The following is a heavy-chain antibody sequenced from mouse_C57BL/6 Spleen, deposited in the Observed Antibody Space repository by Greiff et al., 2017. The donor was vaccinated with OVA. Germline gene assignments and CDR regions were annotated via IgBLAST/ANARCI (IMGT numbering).Heavy chain of an antibody. CDR2: ISSGSSTI. J-gene: IGHJ4*01. D-gene: IGHD1-1*01. CDR1: GFTFSDYG. CDR3: ARPYYYGSDYYAMDY. V-gene: IGHV5-17*01. Sequence: EVKLMESGGGLVKPGGSLKLSCAASGFTFSDYGMHWVRQAPEKGLEWVAYISSGSSTIYYADTVKGRFTISRDNAKNTLFLQMTSLRSEDTAMYYCARPYYYGSDYYAMDYWGQGTSVTVSS.